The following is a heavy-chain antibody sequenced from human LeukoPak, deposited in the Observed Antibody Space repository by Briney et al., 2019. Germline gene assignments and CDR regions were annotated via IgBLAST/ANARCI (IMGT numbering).Heavy chain of an antibody. CDR1: GFTFSSYG. CDR3: AKERRGYDWRVFDY. CDR2: ISYDGSNK. J-gene: IGHJ4*02. Sequence: GGSLRLSCAASGFTFSSYGMHWVRQAPGKGLEWVAVISYDGSNKYYADSAKGRFTISRDNSKNTLYLQMNSLRAEDTAVYYCAKERRGYDWRVFDYWGQGTLVTVSS. V-gene: IGHV3-30*18. D-gene: IGHD5-12*01.